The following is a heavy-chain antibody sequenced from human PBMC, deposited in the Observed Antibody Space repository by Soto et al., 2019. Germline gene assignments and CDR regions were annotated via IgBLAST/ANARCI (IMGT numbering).Heavy chain of an antibody. J-gene: IGHJ3*02. CDR2: IVNDGSNE. Sequence: GGSLRLSCVPSGFSSSTYGMHWVRQAPGKGLEWLAVIVNDGSNENHADSVKDRFTISRDDSINTLYLQMNSLRVEDTAFYYCVRDDIGDPNVLDMWGQGTMVTVSS. CDR3: VRDDIGDPNVLDM. CDR1: GFSSSTYG. D-gene: IGHD2-15*01. V-gene: IGHV3-33*01.